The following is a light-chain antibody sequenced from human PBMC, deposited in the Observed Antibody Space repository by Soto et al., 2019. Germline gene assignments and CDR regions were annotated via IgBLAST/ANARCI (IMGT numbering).Light chain of an antibody. Sequence: EIVLTQSPATLSLSPGERATLSCRASQSVSSSLAWYQQKPGQAPRLLIYDTSNRATDIPARFSGSGSGTDFTLTISSLEPEDFAVYYCQQRGKWPPYTFGQGTKLEIK. CDR1: QSVSSS. CDR3: QQRGKWPPYT. V-gene: IGKV3-11*01. J-gene: IGKJ2*01. CDR2: DTS.